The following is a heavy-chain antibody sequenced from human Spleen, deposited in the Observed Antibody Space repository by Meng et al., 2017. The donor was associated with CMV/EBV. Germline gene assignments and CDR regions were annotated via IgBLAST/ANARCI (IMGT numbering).Heavy chain of an antibody. V-gene: IGHV4-39*07. J-gene: IGHJ1*01. CDR1: GGSISSSRYY. Sequence: SETLSLTCTVSGGSISSSRYYWGWIRQPPGRGLEWIGSIYHSGSTYSNPSLKSRLTISVDTSKNQFSLRLSSVTAADTAVYYCTRARRGECLRCAEYFQNWGQGNLVTVSS. D-gene: IGHD2-21*01. CDR3: TRARRGECLRCAEYFQN. CDR2: IYHSGST.